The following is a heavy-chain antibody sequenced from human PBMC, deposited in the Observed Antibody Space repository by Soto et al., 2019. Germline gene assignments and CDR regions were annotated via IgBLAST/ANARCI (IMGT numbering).Heavy chain of an antibody. Sequence: GPGVKKPGASVKVSCKASGYTFTTYGINWVRQAPGQGLEWMGWISAYNGNTAYAQRFQGRVTVTTDTSTSTAYMELRSLRSDDTAVYYCARDAVSGDDSNHLDYWGQGTLVSVSS. V-gene: IGHV1-18*01. J-gene: IGHJ4*02. CDR3: ARDAVSGDDSNHLDY. CDR1: GYTFTTYG. CDR2: ISAYNGNT. D-gene: IGHD4-4*01.